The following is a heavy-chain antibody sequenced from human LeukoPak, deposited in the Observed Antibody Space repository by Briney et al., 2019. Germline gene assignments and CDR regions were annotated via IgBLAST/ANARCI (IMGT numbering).Heavy chain of an antibody. J-gene: IGHJ6*02. CDR1: GFNFTNAW. V-gene: IGHV3-23*01. CDR2: ISGSDAST. D-gene: IGHD6-19*01. Sequence: GGSLRLSCAASGFNFTNAWMSWVRQAPGKGLEWVSGISGSDASTFYADSVMGRFTISRDNSMNTLYLQMNNVRAEDAAIYFCAGRGSERNSYFYPMDVWGQGTTVTVSS. CDR3: AGRGSERNSYFYPMDV.